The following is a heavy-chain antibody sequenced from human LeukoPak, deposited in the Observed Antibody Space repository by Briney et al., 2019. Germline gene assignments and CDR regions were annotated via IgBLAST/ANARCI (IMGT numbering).Heavy chain of an antibody. CDR1: GFTFSNYG. Sequence: PGGSLRLSCAASGFTFSNYGMHWVRQAPGKGLEWVAFIRYDGSNKYYADSVKGRFTISRDNSKNTLYLKMNSLRAEDTAVYYCASSKGYHNPFDAFDIWGQGTMVTVSS. J-gene: IGHJ3*02. CDR2: IRYDGSNK. V-gene: IGHV3-30*02. D-gene: IGHD4-11*01. CDR3: ASSKGYHNPFDAFDI.